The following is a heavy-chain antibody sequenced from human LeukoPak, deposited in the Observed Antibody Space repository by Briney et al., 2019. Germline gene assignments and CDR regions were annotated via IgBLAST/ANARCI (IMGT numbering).Heavy chain of an antibody. CDR3: AREGTMVRGLAFDI. V-gene: IGHV4-59*01. D-gene: IGHD3-10*01. CDR2: IYYSGST. Sequence: SETLSLTCTVSGGSISSYYWSWIRQPPGQGLQWIGYIYYSGSTNYNPSLKSRVTISVDTSKNQFSLRLNSVTAADTAVYYCAREGTMVRGLAFDIWGQGTMVTVSS. CDR1: GGSISSYY. J-gene: IGHJ3*02.